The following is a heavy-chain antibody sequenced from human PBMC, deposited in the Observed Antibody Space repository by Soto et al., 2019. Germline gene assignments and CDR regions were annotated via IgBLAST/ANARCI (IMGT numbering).Heavy chain of an antibody. CDR2: ISAYNGNT. D-gene: IGHD6-13*01. CDR3: ARDRHSSYYYYGMDV. CDR1: GYTFTSYG. V-gene: IGHV1-18*01. J-gene: IGHJ6*02. Sequence: QVQLVQSGAEVKKPGASVKVSCKASGYTFTSYGISWVRQAPGQGLEWMGWISAYNGNTNYAQKLQGRVTMTTDTSTSTAYMELRSLRSADTAVYYCARDRHSSYYYYGMDVWGQGTTVTVSS.